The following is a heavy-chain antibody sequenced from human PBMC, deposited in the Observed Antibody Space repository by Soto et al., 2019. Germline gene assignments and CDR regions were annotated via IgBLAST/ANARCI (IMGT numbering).Heavy chain of an antibody. J-gene: IGHJ4*02. CDR2: ISYDGYLK. V-gene: IGHV3-30*03. Sequence: GGSLRLSCAASGFTFSTYGMQWARQAPGKGLEWVAVISYDGYLKYYVDAVKGRFTVARGNSKNTLFLEMNSLRVEDTAVYYCARGVEATKNTWGSENFDYWGQGTLVTVSS. CDR3: ARGVEATKNTWGSENFDY. CDR1: GFTFSTYG. D-gene: IGHD1-26*01.